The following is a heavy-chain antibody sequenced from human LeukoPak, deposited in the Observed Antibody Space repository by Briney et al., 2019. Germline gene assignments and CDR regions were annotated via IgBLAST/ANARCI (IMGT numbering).Heavy chain of an antibody. V-gene: IGHV4-4*02. CDR2: IYHSGST. Sequence: SGTLSLTCAVSGGSISSSNWWSWVRQPPGKGLEWIGEIYHSGSTNYNPSLKSRVTISVDTSKNQFSLKLSSVTAADTAVYYCARVGRRGYSYGYANYWGQGTLVTVSS. D-gene: IGHD5-18*01. J-gene: IGHJ4*02. CDR3: ARVGRRGYSYGYANY. CDR1: GGSISSSNW.